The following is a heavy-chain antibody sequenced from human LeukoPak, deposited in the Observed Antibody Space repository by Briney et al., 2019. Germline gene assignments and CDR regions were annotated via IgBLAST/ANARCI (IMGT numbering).Heavy chain of an antibody. J-gene: IGHJ4*02. D-gene: IGHD6-25*01. CDR3: ARDAGLYYFDY. CDR2: IKLDGSEK. CDR1: GFTFGKYW. V-gene: IGHV3-7*03. Sequence: GGSLRLSCVASGFTFGKYWMSWVRQAPGKGLEWVANIKLDGSEKNYVDSVKGRFTISRDNTKNSLYLQMNSLRAEDTAVFYCARDAGLYYFDYWGQGTLVTVSS.